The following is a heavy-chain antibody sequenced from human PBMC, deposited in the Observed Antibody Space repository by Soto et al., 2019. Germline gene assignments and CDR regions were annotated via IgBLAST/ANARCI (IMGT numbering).Heavy chain of an antibody. CDR1: GFTFSRYG. V-gene: IGHV3-30*18. Sequence: PGGSLRLSCAASGFTFSRYGMHWVRQAPGRGLEWVALISYDGSNKFYADSVKGRFTISRDNSKNTLYLQMNSLRAEDTAVYYCAKDLGSYGMDVWGQGTTVTVSS. CDR3: AKDLGSYGMDV. CDR2: ISYDGSNK. J-gene: IGHJ6*02. D-gene: IGHD3-16*01.